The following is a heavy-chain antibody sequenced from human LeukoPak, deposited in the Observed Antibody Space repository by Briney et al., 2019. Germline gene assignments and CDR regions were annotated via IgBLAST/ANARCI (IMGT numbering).Heavy chain of an antibody. J-gene: IGHJ4*02. CDR3: ARDLLSTAGYFDY. D-gene: IGHD6-19*01. CDR1: GGSISSGGYS. V-gene: IGHV4-30-2*01. CDR2: IYHSGST. Sequence: SETLSLTCAVSGGSISSGGYSWSWIRQPPGKGLEWIGYIYHSGSTYYNPSLKSRVTISVDRSKNQFSLKLSSVTAADTAVYYCARDLLSTAGYFDYWGQGTLITVSS.